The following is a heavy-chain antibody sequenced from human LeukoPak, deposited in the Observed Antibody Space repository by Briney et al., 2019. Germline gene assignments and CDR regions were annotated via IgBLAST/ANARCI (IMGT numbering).Heavy chain of an antibody. J-gene: IGHJ4*02. CDR1: GGTFSSYA. CDR2: IIPIFGTA. CDR3: ARERPYYYDSSGYYGNYFDY. Sequence: SVKVSCKASGGTFSSYAISWVRQAPGQGLGWMGGIIPIFGTANYAQKFQGRVTITTDESTSTAYMELSSLRSEDTAVYYCARERPYYYDSSGYYGNYFDYWGQGTLVTVSS. D-gene: IGHD3-22*01. V-gene: IGHV1-69*05.